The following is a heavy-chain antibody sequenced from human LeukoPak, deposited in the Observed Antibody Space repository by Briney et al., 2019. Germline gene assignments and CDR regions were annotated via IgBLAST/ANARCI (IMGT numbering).Heavy chain of an antibody. J-gene: IGHJ4*02. CDR1: GYSFTSQW. CDR2: TDPSDSYT. CDR3: AMGGIAVTGRKPDFDY. Sequence: GESLKISCKGSGYSFTSQWISWVRQMPGRGLEWIGRTDPSDSYTNYSPSFQGHVTIPTDRSISTAYLQWSSLEASDTAMYYCAMGGIAVTGRKPDFDYWGQGTLVTVSS. V-gene: IGHV5-10-1*01. D-gene: IGHD6-19*01.